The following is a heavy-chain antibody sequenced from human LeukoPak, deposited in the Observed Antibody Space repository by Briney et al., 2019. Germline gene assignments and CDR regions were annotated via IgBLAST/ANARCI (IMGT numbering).Heavy chain of an antibody. CDR1: GYTFTGYY. Sequence: ASVKVSCKASGYTFTGYYMHWVRQAPGQGLEWMGWINPNSGGTNYAQKFQGRVTMTRDTSISTAYMELSRLRSDDTAVYYCAGGSLLSGYYGSGSPPPDYWGQGTLVTVSS. J-gene: IGHJ4*02. CDR3: AGGSLLSGYYGSGSPPPDY. V-gene: IGHV1-2*02. CDR2: INPNSGGT. D-gene: IGHD3-10*01.